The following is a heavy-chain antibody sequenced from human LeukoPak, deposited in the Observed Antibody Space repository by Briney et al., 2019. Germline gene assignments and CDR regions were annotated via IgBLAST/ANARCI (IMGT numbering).Heavy chain of an antibody. J-gene: IGHJ5*02. CDR2: IYYSGST. D-gene: IGHD2-2*01. CDR1: GVSISSHY. Sequence: SETLSLACTVSGVSISSHYWSWIRQPPGKGLEWIGYIYYSGSTNYNPSLKSRVTISVDTSKNQFTLKLSSVTAADTAVYYCARHTRNRGAVVPAATFDPWGQGTLVTVSS. V-gene: IGHV4-59*08. CDR3: ARHTRNRGAVVPAATFDP.